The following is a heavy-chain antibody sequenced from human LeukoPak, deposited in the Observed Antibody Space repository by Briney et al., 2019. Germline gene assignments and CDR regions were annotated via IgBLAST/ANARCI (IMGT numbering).Heavy chain of an antibody. J-gene: IGHJ4*02. CDR1: GDSVRTNNYY. V-gene: IGHV4-61*01. Sequence: PSETLSLTCTVSGDSVRTNNYYWSWIRQPPGEGLEWIGYIHYSGNTNYNTSLKSRVTISVDTSKNQFSLKLSSVTAADTAVYYCASGRTYDSSGYYAPYYLDYWGQGTLVTVSS. CDR2: IHYSGNT. D-gene: IGHD3-22*01. CDR3: ASGRTYDSSGYYAPYYLDY.